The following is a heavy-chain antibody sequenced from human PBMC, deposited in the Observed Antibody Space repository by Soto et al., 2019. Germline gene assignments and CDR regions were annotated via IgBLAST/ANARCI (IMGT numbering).Heavy chain of an antibody. V-gene: IGHV3-30*18. J-gene: IGHJ4*02. CDR2: ISYDGSNK. D-gene: IGHD3-3*01. CDR3: AKDRTYDFWSGYSLFDY. CDR1: GFTFSSYG. Sequence: PGGALRLSCAASGFTFSSYGMHWVRQAPGKGLEWVAVISYDGSNKYYADSVKGRFTISRDNSKNTLYLQMNSLRAEDTAVYYCAKDRTYDFWSGYSLFDYWGQGTLVTVSS.